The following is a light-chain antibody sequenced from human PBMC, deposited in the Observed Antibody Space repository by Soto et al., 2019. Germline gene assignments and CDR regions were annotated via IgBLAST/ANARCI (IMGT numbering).Light chain of an antibody. Sequence: QSALTQPPSASGSPGQSVTISCTGTSSDVGGYNYVSWYQQYPGKAPKVMMYEISKRPSGVRDRFSGSKSGNTASLTVSGLQAEDEADYYCSSYAGSNNWVFGGGSKLTVL. J-gene: IGLJ3*02. CDR2: EIS. CDR3: SSYAGSNNWV. CDR1: SSDVGGYNY. V-gene: IGLV2-8*01.